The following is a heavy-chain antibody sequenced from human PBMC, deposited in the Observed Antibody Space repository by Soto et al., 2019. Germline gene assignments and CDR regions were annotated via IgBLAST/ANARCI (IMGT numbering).Heavy chain of an antibody. V-gene: IGHV1-2*04. D-gene: IGHD3-22*01. CDR1: GYTFTAYY. CDR3: AREMIVVAGDPFYI. Sequence: QVHLVQSGAEVKKPGASVKVSCKASGYTFTAYYIHWVRQAPGQGLEWMGWINPNTGDTNYAKKFQGWVTMNRETSLRTGLMELTRVRFDDTGMEYCAREMIVVAGDPFYIWGQGTMVTLSS. CDR2: INPNTGDT. J-gene: IGHJ3*02.